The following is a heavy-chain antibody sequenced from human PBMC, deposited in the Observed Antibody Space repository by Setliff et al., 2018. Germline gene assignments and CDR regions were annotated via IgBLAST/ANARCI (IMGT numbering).Heavy chain of an antibody. CDR1: SGSISPYY. Sequence: SETLSLTCSVSSGSISPYYWSWIRQSPGKGLEWIGTIYHSGNTYYNPSLKSRVTMSVDTSKNQFSLKVDSVTAADTAMYYCARDGDYFGSGNRFDPWGQGTLVTVSS. V-gene: IGHV4-59*01. CDR3: ARDGDYFGSGNRFDP. CDR2: IYHSGNT. J-gene: IGHJ5*02. D-gene: IGHD3-10*01.